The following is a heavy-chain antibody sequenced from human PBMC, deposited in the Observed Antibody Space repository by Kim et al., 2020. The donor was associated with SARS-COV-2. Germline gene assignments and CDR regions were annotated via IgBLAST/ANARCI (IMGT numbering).Heavy chain of an antibody. J-gene: IGHJ4*02. CDR3: AKGGGNWNYGLFF. V-gene: IGHV3-23*01. Sequence: SATPGKGRFTISRDTTKNTLYLQMNSLRAEDTAVYYCAKGGGNWNYGLFFWGQGTLVTVSS. D-gene: IGHD1-7*01.